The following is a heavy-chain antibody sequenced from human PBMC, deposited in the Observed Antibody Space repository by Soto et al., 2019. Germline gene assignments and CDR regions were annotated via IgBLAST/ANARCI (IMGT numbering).Heavy chain of an antibody. J-gene: IGHJ6*02. CDR1: GGTFSSYA. CDR2: IIPIFGTA. Sequence: SVKVSCKASGGTFSSYAISWVRQAPGQGLEWMGGIIPIFGTANYAQKFQGRVTITADESTSTAYMELSSLRSEDTAVYYCARPRTPTRGYSGYFQSYYYYYSMDVWGQGTTVTVSS. V-gene: IGHV1-69*13. D-gene: IGHD5-12*01. CDR3: ARPRTPTRGYSGYFQSYYYYYSMDV.